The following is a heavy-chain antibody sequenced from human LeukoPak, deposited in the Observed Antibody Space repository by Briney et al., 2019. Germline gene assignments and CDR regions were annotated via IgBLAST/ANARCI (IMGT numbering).Heavy chain of an antibody. J-gene: IGHJ6*02. CDR2: IDWNSKRV. CDR3: TKDILPGGADV. Sequence: QTGGSLRLSCAASGFSSTDYAMHWVRQVPGKGLEWVSGIDWNSKRVDYADAVKGRFTVSTDNAKNSLYLQMNSLRVEDTALYFCTKDILPGGADVWGQGTTVTVSS. D-gene: IGHD3-3*02. CDR1: GFSSTDYA. V-gene: IGHV3-9*02.